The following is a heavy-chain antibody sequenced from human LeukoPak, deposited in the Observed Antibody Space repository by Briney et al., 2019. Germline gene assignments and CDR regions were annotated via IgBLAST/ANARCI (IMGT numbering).Heavy chain of an antibody. CDR3: ARVGYYDSSGYRPFDY. Sequence: SVKVSCKASGGTFSSYAISWVRQAPGQGLEWMGGIIPIFGTANYAQKFQGRVTITADESTSTAYMELSSLRSEDTAVYYCARVGYYDSSGYRPFDYWGQGTLVTVSS. D-gene: IGHD3-22*01. CDR1: GGTFSSYA. V-gene: IGHV1-69*13. CDR2: IIPIFGTA. J-gene: IGHJ4*02.